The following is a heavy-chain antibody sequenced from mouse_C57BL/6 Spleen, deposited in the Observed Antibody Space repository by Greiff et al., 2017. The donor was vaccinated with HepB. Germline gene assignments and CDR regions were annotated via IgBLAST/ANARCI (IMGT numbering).Heavy chain of an antibody. D-gene: IGHD4-1*01. CDR1: GFTFSSYA. V-gene: IGHV5-4*01. Sequence: EVQGVESGGGLVKPGGSLKLSCAASGFTFSSYAMSWVRQTPEKRLEWVATISDGGSYTYYPDNVKGRFTISRDNAKNNLYLQMSHLKSEDTAMYYCARDGELGRDFDYWGQGTTLTVSS. CDR2: ISDGGSYT. CDR3: ARDGELGRDFDY. J-gene: IGHJ2*01.